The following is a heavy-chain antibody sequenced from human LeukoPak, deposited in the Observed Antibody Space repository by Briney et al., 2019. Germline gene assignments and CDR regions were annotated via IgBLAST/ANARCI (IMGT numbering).Heavy chain of an antibody. Sequence: GGSLRLSCAASGFTFSSYEMNWVRQAPGKGLEWVSSISRSATTIYYADSVKGRFTISRDNAKNSLYLQMNSLRAEDTAVYYCARDLRYYDSSGNPNLGYWGQGTLVTVSS. V-gene: IGHV3-48*03. J-gene: IGHJ4*02. CDR2: ISRSATTI. CDR3: ARDLRYYDSSGNPNLGY. D-gene: IGHD3-22*01. CDR1: GFTFSSYE.